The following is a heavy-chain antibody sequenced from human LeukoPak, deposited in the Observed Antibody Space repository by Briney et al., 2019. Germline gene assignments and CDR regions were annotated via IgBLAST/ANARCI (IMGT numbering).Heavy chain of an antibody. CDR2: TYYRYKWYN. Sequence: SQTLSLTCAISGDSVSSNSAPWNWIRQSPSRGLESLGWTYYRYKWYNDYAVAVKGRITISADTYKNQCSLQLNSVTPEDAAVYYRARSISGLGEWGRGPLVSVS. CDR3: ARSISGLGE. CDR1: GDSVSSNSAP. V-gene: IGHV6-1*01. D-gene: IGHD3-10*01. J-gene: IGHJ4*02.